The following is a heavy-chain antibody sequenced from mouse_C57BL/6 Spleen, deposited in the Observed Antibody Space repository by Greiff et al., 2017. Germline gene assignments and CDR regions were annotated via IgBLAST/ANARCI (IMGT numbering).Heavy chain of an antibody. J-gene: IGHJ4*01. CDR1: GYTFTSYW. CDR2: IDTSDSET. V-gene: IGHV1-52*01. CDR3: ARDSSYYAKDY. D-gene: IGHD1-1*01. Sequence: VQLQQSGAELVRPGSSVKLSCKASGYTFTSYWMHWVKQRPIQGLEWIGNIDTSDSETHYNQKFKDKATLTVDKSSSTAYMQLSSLTSEDSAVYYCARDSSYYAKDYWGQGTSVTVSS.